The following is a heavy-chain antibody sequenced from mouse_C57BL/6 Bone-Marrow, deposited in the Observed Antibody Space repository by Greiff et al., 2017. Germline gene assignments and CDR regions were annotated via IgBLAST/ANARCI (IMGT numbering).Heavy chain of an antibody. CDR1: GYTFTSYW. V-gene: IGHV1-50*01. Sequence: VQLQQPGAELVKPGASVKLSCKASGYTFTSYWMQWVKQRPGQGLEWIGEIDPSDSYTNYNQKFKGKATLTVDTSSSTAYMQLSSLTSEDSAVYYCARRDYYGRGFAYWGQGTLVTVSA. CDR3: ARRDYYGRGFAY. CDR2: IDPSDSYT. J-gene: IGHJ3*01. D-gene: IGHD1-1*01.